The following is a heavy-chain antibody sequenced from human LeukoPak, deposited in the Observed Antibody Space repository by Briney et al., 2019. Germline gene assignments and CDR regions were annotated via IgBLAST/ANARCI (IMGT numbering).Heavy chain of an antibody. Sequence: GASLQISCKGSGYSFTSYWIGWVRQMPGKGLEWMGIIYPGDSDTRYSPSSQGQVTISADKSISTAYLQWSSLKASDTAMYYCARSAAYSSGWYGDYWGQGTLVTVSS. J-gene: IGHJ4*02. D-gene: IGHD6-19*01. CDR3: ARSAAYSSGWYGDY. V-gene: IGHV5-51*01. CDR1: GYSFTSYW. CDR2: IYPGDSDT.